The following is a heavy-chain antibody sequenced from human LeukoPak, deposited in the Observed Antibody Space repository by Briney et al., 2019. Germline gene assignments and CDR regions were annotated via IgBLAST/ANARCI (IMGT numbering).Heavy chain of an antibody. CDR2: ISAYNGNT. J-gene: IGHJ4*02. D-gene: IGHD3-22*01. CDR3: ARVYDSSGYYLSDY. Sequence: ASVKVSCKASGYTFTSYGISWVRQAPGQGLEWMGWISAYNGNTNYAQKLQGRVTMTTDTSTSTAYMELRSLRSDDTAVYYRARVYDSSGYYLSDYWGQGTLVTVSS. CDR1: GYTFTSYG. V-gene: IGHV1-18*01.